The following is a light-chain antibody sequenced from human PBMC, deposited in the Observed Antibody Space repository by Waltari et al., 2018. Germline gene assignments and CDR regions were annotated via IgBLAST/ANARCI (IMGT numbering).Light chain of an antibody. J-gene: IGKJ2*01. V-gene: IGKV1-5*03. CDR1: HTISDW. Sequence: DAQMTQSPSTLSASVGDSVTITCRASHTISDWLAWYQQKPGQAPHLLIYKASILESGVPSRFSGSASGTEFTLTISSLQPDDFATYYCQQHHNSPYTFGQGTHLEIK. CDR2: KAS. CDR3: QQHHNSPYT.